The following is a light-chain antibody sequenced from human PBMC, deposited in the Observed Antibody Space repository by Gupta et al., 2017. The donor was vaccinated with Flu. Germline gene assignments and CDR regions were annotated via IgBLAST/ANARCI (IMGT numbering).Light chain of an antibody. Sequence: MQTTQSPSPPSAAVGDRVTISCRARQGMRNALGWYQQQRGKAPKRLIYAASRLQSGVPSRFSGSASGKEFTLTISIQPPEYFASYYCLQYSTYPWTFGQGTKVEVK. CDR3: LQYSTYPWT. J-gene: IGKJ1*01. CDR1: QGMRNA. CDR2: AAS. V-gene: IGKV1-17*01.